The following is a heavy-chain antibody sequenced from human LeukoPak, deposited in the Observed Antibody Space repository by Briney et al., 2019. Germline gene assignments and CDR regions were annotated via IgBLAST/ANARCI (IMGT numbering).Heavy chain of an antibody. CDR1: GFTFSDYY. CDR3: ARTISRGYFDY. Sequence: GGSLRLSCAASGFTFSDYYMSWIRQAPGKGLEWVSYISSSGTATSHADSVKGRFTISRDNAKNSLYLQMNSLRAEDTAVYYCARTISRGYFDYWGQGTLVTVSS. V-gene: IGHV3-11*04. D-gene: IGHD3-3*01. CDR2: ISSSGTAT. J-gene: IGHJ4*02.